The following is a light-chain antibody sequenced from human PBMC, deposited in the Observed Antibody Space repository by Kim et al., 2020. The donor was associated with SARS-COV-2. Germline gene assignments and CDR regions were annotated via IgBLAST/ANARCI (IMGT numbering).Light chain of an antibody. CDR2: EDN. CDR3: QSFDSSNWV. J-gene: IGLJ3*02. V-gene: IGLV6-57*02. Sequence: NFMLTQPHSVSESPGKTVTISCTGSSGSIASSYVQWYQQRPGSAPTTVIYEDNQRPSGVPDRFSGSIDSSSNSASLTISGLKTEDEADYYCQSFDSSNWVFGGGTQLTVL. CDR1: SGSIASSY.